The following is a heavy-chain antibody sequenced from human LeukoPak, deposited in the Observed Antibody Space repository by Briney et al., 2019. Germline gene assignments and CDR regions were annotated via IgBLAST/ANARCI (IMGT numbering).Heavy chain of an antibody. J-gene: IGHJ4*02. CDR2: IIPILGIA. V-gene: IGHV1-69*04. Sequence: SVKVSCKASGGTFSSYAISWVRQAPGQGLEWVGRIIPILGIANYAQKFQGRVTITADKSTSTAYMELSSLRSDDTAVYYCARGGGSYHFDYWGQGTLVTVSS. CDR3: ARGGGSYHFDY. D-gene: IGHD1-26*01. CDR1: GGTFSSYA.